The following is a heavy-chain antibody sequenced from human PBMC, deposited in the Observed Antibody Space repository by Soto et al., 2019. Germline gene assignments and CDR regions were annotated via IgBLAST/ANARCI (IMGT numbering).Heavy chain of an antibody. J-gene: IGHJ4*02. CDR3: ARESEDLTSNFDY. V-gene: IGHV3-21*06. Sequence: GSLRLSCAASGFPFSSYAMSWVRQTPEKGLEWVAGISGGGNDRYYGDSMKGRFTISRDNAKNSLYLEMNSLRAEDTAVYYCARESEDLTSNFDYWGQGTLVTVSS. CDR2: ISGGGNDR. CDR1: GFPFSSYA.